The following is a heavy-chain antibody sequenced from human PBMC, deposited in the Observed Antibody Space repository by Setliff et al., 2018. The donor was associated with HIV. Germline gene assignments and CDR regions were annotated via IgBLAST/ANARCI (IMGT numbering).Heavy chain of an antibody. J-gene: IGHJ6*02. V-gene: IGHV3-66*01. CDR2: IYSGGST. CDR1: GFTVSSNY. Sequence: PGGSLRLSCAASGFTVSSNYMSWVRQAPGKGLEWVSVIYSGGSTYYADSVKGRFTISRDNSKNTLYLQMNSPRAEDTAVYYCARDDYMLYSYYYGMDVWGQGTTVTVSS. CDR3: ARDDYMLYSYYYGMDV. D-gene: IGHD4-4*01.